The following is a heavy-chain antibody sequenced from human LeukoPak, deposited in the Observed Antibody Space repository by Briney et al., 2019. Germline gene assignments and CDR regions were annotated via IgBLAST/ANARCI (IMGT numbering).Heavy chain of an antibody. V-gene: IGHV3-23*01. Sequence: GGSLRLSCAASRFTFSNFGMSWVRQAPGKGLERVSAISGSGGSTYYADSVKGRFTISRDNSKNTLYLQMNSLRAEDTAVYYCAKSSYYDSSGYYREYYFDYWGQGTLVTVSS. CDR2: ISGSGGST. D-gene: IGHD3-22*01. CDR3: AKSSYYDSSGYYREYYFDY. CDR1: RFTFSNFG. J-gene: IGHJ4*02.